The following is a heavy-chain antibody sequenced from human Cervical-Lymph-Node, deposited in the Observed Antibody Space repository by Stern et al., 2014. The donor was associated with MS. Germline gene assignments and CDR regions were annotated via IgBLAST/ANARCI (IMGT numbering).Heavy chain of an antibody. CDR3: AGAVRFLEWV. CDR2: IHHSGNN. J-gene: IGHJ6*02. Sequence: QLQLQESGPGLVKPSGTLSLTCAVSGASISSSIWWSWVRQPPGKGLEWIGEIHHSGNNNYNPSLKSRVTMSGDQSKHPFSLDLRSVTAADTAVYFCAGAVRFLEWVGGQGTTVIVSS. D-gene: IGHD3-3*01. CDR1: GASISSSIW. V-gene: IGHV4-4*02.